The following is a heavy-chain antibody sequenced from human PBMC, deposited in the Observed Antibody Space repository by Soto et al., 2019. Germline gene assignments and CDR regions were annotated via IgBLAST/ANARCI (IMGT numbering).Heavy chain of an antibody. CDR1: GRSISGGGSY. CDR2: IYYSGST. J-gene: IGHJ4*02. D-gene: IGHD5-18*01. Sequence: SETPSPTCILSGRSISGGGSYWSWILQHPGKGLEWIGYIYYSGSTYYNPSLKRRVTISVDTSKNQFSLKLSSVTAADTAVYYCARDHVGYSYVLDWGQGTLVTVSS. CDR3: ARDHVGYSYVLD. V-gene: IGHV4-31*03.